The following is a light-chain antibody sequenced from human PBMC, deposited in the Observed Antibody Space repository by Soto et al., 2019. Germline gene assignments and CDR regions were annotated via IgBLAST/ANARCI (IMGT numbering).Light chain of an antibody. CDR3: SSYTSSNTQV. J-gene: IGLJ1*01. Sequence: QSVLTQPASVSGSPGQSITISCTGTSSDVGGYNSVSWYQHHPGRAPKVMIFEVSNRPSGVSIRFSGSKSGNTASLTISGLRAEDEADYYCSSYTSSNTQVFGTGTKVTVL. CDR1: SSDVGGYNS. CDR2: EVS. V-gene: IGLV2-14*01.